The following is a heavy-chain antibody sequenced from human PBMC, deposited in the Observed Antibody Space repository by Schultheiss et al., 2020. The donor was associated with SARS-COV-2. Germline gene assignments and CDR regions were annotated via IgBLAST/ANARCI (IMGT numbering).Heavy chain of an antibody. D-gene: IGHD3-10*01. J-gene: IGHJ5*02. Sequence: GGSLRLSFAASGFTFSSYEMNWVRQAPGKGLEWVSGISGSGGATYYADSVTGRFIISRDNAKNSLYLQMDSLRAEDTALYYCARVNHRGGNWFDPWGQGTLVTVSS. CDR1: GFTFSSYE. V-gene: IGHV3-48*03. CDR3: ARVNHRGGNWFDP. CDR2: ISGSGGAT.